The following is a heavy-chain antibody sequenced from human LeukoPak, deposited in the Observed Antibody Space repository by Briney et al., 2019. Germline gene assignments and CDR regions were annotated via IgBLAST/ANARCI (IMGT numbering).Heavy chain of an antibody. J-gene: IGHJ2*01. Sequence: ETLSLTCTVSGGSISNSGYYWGWIRQAPGKGLEWVSVIYSGGSTCYADSVKGRFTISRHNSNNTLYLQMNSLRAEDTAVYYCARAGGITGTAGYWFFDLWGRGTLVTVSS. CDR3: ARAGGITGTAGYWFFDL. CDR2: IYSGGST. V-gene: IGHV3-53*04. D-gene: IGHD1-7*01. CDR1: GGSISNSGYY.